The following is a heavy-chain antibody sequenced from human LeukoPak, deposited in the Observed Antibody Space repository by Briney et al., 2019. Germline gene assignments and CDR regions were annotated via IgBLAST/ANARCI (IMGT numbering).Heavy chain of an antibody. CDR3: AKVKEGRTDYFSYMDV. D-gene: IGHD1-14*01. J-gene: IGHJ6*03. Sequence: GGSLRLSCAASGFTFDDYAMHWVRQAPGKGLEWVSGISWKSGSIGYADSVKGRFTISRDNAKNGLYLQMNSLRAEDTALYYCAKVKEGRTDYFSYMDVWGKGTTVAVSS. V-gene: IGHV3-9*01. CDR1: GFTFDDYA. CDR2: ISWKSGSI.